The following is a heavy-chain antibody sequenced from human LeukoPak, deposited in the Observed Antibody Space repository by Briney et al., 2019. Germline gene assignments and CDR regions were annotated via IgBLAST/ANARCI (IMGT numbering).Heavy chain of an antibody. CDR2: IYSGDIT. J-gene: IGHJ4*02. V-gene: IGHV3-66*01. Sequence: GGSLRLSCAASGFTVSSNYMIWVRQAPGKGLEWVSVIYSGDITYYADSVKGRFSISRDNSKNMLFLQMNSLRAEDTAVYYCARRYSGTYSFDFWGQGTLVTVSS. CDR1: GFTVSSNY. D-gene: IGHD1-26*01. CDR3: ARRYSGTYSFDF.